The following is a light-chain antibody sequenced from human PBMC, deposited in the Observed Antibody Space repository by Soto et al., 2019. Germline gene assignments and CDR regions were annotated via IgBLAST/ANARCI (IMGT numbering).Light chain of an antibody. CDR1: QSVSTN. V-gene: IGKV3D-15*01. CDR2: RAS. Sequence: EIVMTQSPATLSVSLGERATLSCRASQSVSTNLAWYQQKPGQTPRLLIYRASTRATDIPARFSGSGSGTEFTLTISSLQSEDFAIYYCQHYHNWPRTFGQGTKVEIK. CDR3: QHYHNWPRT. J-gene: IGKJ1*01.